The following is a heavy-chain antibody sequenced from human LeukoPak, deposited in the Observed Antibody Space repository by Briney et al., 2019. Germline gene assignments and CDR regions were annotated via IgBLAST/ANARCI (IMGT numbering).Heavy chain of an antibody. Sequence: GGSLRLSCVASGFTFNRNAMTWVRQAPGMGLEWVSIIYTGGGTYYADSVKGRFTVSRDNSKNTLYLQMNSLRAEDTAVYYCVRPRAGAGLGAFDIWGQGTMVTVSS. D-gene: IGHD6-13*01. CDR2: IYTGGGT. J-gene: IGHJ3*02. V-gene: IGHV3-66*04. CDR1: GFTFNRNA. CDR3: VRPRAGAGLGAFDI.